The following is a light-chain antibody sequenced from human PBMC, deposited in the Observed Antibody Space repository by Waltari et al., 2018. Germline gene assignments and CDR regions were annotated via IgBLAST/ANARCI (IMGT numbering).Light chain of an antibody. CDR1: SLRTYN. Sequence: SDLTQDTHVSVAFAQTVRITCEGDSLRTYNASWYQQKPGQAPVLVFYGKDNRPSGISDRFSGSNSGNTASLTITGAQAEDEADYYCHCRDSNTDRLGVFGAGTKVTVL. CDR2: GKD. CDR3: HCRDSNTDRLGV. J-gene: IGLJ1*01. V-gene: IGLV3-19*01.